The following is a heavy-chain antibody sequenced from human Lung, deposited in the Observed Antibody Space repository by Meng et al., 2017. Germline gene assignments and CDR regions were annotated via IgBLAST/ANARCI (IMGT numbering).Heavy chain of an antibody. J-gene: IGHJ4*02. Sequence: QVRLLESGAGLKKPGAPVKVSCKASGYTFTSYAMHWVRQAPGQRLEWMGWINAGNGNTKYSQKFQGRVTITRDTSASTAYMELSSLRSEDTAVYYCARGDYCGGDCYWFDYWGQGTLVTVSS. CDR1: GYTFTSYA. D-gene: IGHD2-21*02. CDR2: INAGNGNT. V-gene: IGHV1-3*01. CDR3: ARGDYCGGDCYWFDY.